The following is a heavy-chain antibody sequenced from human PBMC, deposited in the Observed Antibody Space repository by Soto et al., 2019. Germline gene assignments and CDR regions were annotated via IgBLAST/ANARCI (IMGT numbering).Heavy chain of an antibody. D-gene: IGHD6-19*01. CDR3: VMSPGWYKIDS. Sequence: SETLSLTCTVSGGSISGYYWSWIRQPPGKGLEWIGYIYYSGSTNYNPSLKSRVTISVDTSKNQFSLKMSSVTAADTAVYFCVMSPGWYKIDSWGQGILVTVSS. CDR2: IYYSGST. V-gene: IGHV4-59*12. CDR1: GGSISGYY. J-gene: IGHJ4*02.